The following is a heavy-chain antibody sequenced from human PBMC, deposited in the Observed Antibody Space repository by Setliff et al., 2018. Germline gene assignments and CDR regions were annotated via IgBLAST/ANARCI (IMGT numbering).Heavy chain of an antibody. J-gene: IGHJ4*02. D-gene: IGHD5-18*01. CDR1: GGTFSNYA. CDR3: ATFRGYTYGYDY. Sequence: GASVKVSCKASGGTFSNYAVNWVRQAPGQGLEWMGGIIPFFRTANYAQNFQDRVTITTDKTTSTAFMELSSLRSEDTAVYYCATFRGYTYGYDYWGQGTLVTVSS. CDR2: IIPFFRTA. V-gene: IGHV1-69*05.